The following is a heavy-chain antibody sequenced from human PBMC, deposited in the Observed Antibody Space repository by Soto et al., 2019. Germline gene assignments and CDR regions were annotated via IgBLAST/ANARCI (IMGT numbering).Heavy chain of an antibody. CDR3: ARQGGDCSGGSCYSGYYYYGMDV. J-gene: IGHJ6*02. D-gene: IGHD2-15*01. CDR1: GGSISRSNYY. CDR2: MYYSGST. Sequence: QLQLLESGPGLVKPSETVSLTCTVSGGSISRSNYYWGWIRQPPGKGREWIGNMYYSGSTYYNPSLKSRVTIFVDTSKNQFSLKLSSVTAADTAAYYCARQGGDCSGGSCYSGYYYYGMDVWGQGTTVTVSS. V-gene: IGHV4-39*01.